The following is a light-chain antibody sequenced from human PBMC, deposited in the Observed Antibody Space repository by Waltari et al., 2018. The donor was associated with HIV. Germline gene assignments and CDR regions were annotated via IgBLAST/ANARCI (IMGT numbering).Light chain of an antibody. CDR2: DAT. V-gene: IGKV3-11*01. CDR1: QSVSTF. J-gene: IGKJ4*01. Sequence: ENVLTQSPATLSLSPGERATLSCRASQSVSTFLAWYQHKPGQAPRILIFDATYRATDIPARFSGSGSGTDLTLTISSLAPEDSAIYYCQQRTHWPLTFGGGTRVEIK. CDR3: QQRTHWPLT.